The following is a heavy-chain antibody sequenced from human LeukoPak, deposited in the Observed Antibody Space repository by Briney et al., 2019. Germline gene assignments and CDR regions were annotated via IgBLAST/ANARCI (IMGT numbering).Heavy chain of an antibody. Sequence: PPAAVTVSCKASGYIFISYYRHWVRQAPGQGLEWMGIINPSGGRTSYAQKFQDRVTMSRDTSPSTVYMQLSSLKSEDTAVYYCAREDVVLVDAVRYYYYAIDVWGQGTTVTVPS. V-gene: IGHV1-46*01. CDR1: GYIFISYY. CDR2: INPSGGRT. D-gene: IGHD2-8*01. J-gene: IGHJ6*02. CDR3: AREDVVLVDAVRYYYYAIDV.